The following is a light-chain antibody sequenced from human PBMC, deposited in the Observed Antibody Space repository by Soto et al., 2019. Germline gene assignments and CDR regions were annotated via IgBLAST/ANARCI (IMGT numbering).Light chain of an antibody. J-gene: IGLJ1*01. V-gene: IGLV1-44*01. Sequence: QSALTQPPSASGTPGQRVTISCSGSSSNIATNTVNWYQQLPGSAPRFLISSNNQRPSGVPDRFSASKSGTSASLAISGLQSEDEGDYYCAAWDDSLNVFYVFGTGTKLTVL. CDR1: SSNIATNT. CDR3: AAWDDSLNVFYV. CDR2: SNN.